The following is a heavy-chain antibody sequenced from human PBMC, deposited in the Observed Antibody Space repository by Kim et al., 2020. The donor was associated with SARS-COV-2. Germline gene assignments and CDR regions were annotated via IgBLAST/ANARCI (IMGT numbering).Heavy chain of an antibody. D-gene: IGHD3-10*01. CDR1: GFTFSSYA. CDR3: ATLWFGESFIPY. Sequence: GGSLRLSCAASGFTFSSYAMHWVRQAPGKGLEWVAVISYDGSNKYYADSVKGRFTISRDNSKNTLYLQMNSLRAEDTAVYYCATLWFGESFIPYWGQGTLVTVSS. CDR2: ISYDGSNK. J-gene: IGHJ4*02. V-gene: IGHV3-30*04.